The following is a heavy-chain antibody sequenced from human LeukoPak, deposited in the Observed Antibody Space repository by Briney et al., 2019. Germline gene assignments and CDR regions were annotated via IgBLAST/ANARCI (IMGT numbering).Heavy chain of an antibody. CDR1: GFTFSSYS. J-gene: IGHJ5*02. D-gene: IGHD3-10*01. CDR3: ARSRYYYGSGSSNWFDP. Sequence: GGSLRLSCAASGFTFSSYSMNWVRQAPGKGLEWVSYISSSGSTIYYADSVKGRFTISRDNAKNSLYLQMNSLRAEDTAVYYCARSRYYYGSGSSNWFDPWGQGTLVTVSS. CDR2: ISSSGSTI. V-gene: IGHV3-48*04.